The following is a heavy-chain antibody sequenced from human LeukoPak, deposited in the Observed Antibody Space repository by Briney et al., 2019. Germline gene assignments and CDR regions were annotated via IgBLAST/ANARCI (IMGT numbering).Heavy chain of an antibody. V-gene: IGHV4-34*01. CDR3: ARGIKGYDSSGYSDSYYYYYGMDV. CDR1: GGSFSGYY. Sequence: KPSETLSLTCAVYGGSFSGYYWSWIRQPPGKGLERIGEINHSGSTNYNPSLKSRVTISVDTSKNQFSLKLSSVTAADTAVYYCARGIKGYDSSGYSDSYYYYYGMDVWGQGTTVTVSS. CDR2: INHSGST. J-gene: IGHJ6*02. D-gene: IGHD3-22*01.